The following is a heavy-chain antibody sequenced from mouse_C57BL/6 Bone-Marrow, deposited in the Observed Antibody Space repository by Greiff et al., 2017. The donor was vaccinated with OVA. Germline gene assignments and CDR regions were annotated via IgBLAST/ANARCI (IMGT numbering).Heavy chain of an antibody. D-gene: IGHD2-2*01. CDR3: ARGWLRGYFDV. CDR2: IHPNSGST. V-gene: IGHV1-64*01. CDR1: GYTFTSYW. J-gene: IGHJ1*03. Sequence: VQLQQSGAELVKPGASVKLSCKASGYTFTSYWMHWVKQRPGQGLEWIGMIHPNSGSTNYNEKFKSKATLTVDKSSSTAYMQLSSLTSEDSAVYYCARGWLRGYFDVWGTGTTVTVSS.